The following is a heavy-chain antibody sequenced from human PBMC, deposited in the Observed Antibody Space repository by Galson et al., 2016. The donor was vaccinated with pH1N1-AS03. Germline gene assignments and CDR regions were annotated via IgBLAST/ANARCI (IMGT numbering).Heavy chain of an antibody. J-gene: IGHJ4*02. CDR3: ARDPIPGRPDYFDH. D-gene: IGHD6-6*01. CDR2: IYDGGST. CDR1: GFTVSTHY. V-gene: IGHV3-53*05. Sequence: LRLSCAASGFTVSTHYINWVRQAPGKGLEWVSVIYDGGSTYYADSVAGRFFISRDNSRNTLFLQISSLRPEDTAIYYCARDPIPGRPDYFDHWGQGTLVTVSS.